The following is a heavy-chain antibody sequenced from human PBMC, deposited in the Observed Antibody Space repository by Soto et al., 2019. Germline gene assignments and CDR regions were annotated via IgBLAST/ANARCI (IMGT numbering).Heavy chain of an antibody. J-gene: IGHJ6*02. D-gene: IGHD6-6*01. Sequence: PSETLSLTCAVSGYSIISGYYLVLVRHPPGKGLEWIGSIYHSGSTYYNPSLKSRVTISVDTSKNQFSLKLSSVTAADTAVYYCARVYSSSAVDGMDVWGQGTTVTVSS. V-gene: IGHV4-38-2*01. CDR2: IYHSGST. CDR3: ARVYSSSAVDGMDV. CDR1: GYSIISGYY.